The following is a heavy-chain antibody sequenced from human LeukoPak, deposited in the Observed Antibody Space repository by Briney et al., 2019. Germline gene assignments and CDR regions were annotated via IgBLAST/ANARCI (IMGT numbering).Heavy chain of an antibody. D-gene: IGHD6-13*01. CDR3: AKTLGSSPKDYYFDY. J-gene: IGHJ4*02. Sequence: ASVKVSCKASGYTFTSYAMHWVRQAPGQRLEWMGWINAGNGNTKYSQKFQGRVTITRDTSASTAYMELSSLRSEDTAVYYCAKTLGSSPKDYYFDYWGQGTLVTVSS. V-gene: IGHV1-3*01. CDR2: INAGNGNT. CDR1: GYTFTSYA.